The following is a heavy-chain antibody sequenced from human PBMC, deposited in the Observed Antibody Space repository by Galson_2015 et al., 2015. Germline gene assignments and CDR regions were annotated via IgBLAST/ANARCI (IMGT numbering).Heavy chain of an antibody. D-gene: IGHD2-15*01. Sequence: SLRLSCAASGFTFSSYAMHWVRQAPGKGLEWVAVISYDGSNKYYADSVKGRFTISRDNSKNTLYLQMNSLRAEDTAVYYCARLRGPLDYWGQGTLVTVSS. J-gene: IGHJ4*02. V-gene: IGHV3-30-3*01. CDR3: ARLRGPLDY. CDR1: GFTFSSYA. CDR2: ISYDGSNK.